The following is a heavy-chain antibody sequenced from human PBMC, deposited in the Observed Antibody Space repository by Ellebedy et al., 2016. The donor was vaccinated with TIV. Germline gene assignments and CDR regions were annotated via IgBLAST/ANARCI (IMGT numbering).Heavy chain of an antibody. CDR2: IRSKAYGGTT. V-gene: IGHV3-49*03. CDR3: TRDLPGIARAGDTFDI. J-gene: IGHJ3*02. CDR1: GFTFGDYA. Sequence: GESLKISXTASGFTFGDYAMSWFRQAPGKGLEWVGFIRSKAYGGTTEYAASVKGRFTISRDDSKSIAYLQMNSLKTEDTAVYYCTRDLPGIARAGDTFDIWGQGTMVTVSS.